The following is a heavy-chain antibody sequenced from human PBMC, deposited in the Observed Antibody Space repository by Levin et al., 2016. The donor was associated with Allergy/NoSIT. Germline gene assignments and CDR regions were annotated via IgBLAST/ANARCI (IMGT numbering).Heavy chain of an antibody. D-gene: IGHD2-15*01. Sequence: WIRQPPGKGLEWVSAISGSGGSTYYADSVKGRFTISRDNSKNTLYLQMNSLRAEDTAVYYCAKEKRRVVAAVHWFDPWGQGTLVTVSS. J-gene: IGHJ5*02. V-gene: IGHV3-23*01. CDR2: ISGSGGST. CDR3: AKEKRRVVAAVHWFDP.